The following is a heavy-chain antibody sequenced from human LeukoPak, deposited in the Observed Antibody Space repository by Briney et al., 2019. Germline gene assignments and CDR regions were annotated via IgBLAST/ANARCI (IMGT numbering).Heavy chain of an antibody. CDR2: VYTSGST. V-gene: IGHV4-4*07. Sequence: SETLSLTCTVSGRSISSYYWSWIRQSPGKGLEWIGRVYTSGSTNYNPSLKSRVTMSVDTSKNQISLKVNSVTAADTAVYYRARESYSTSYLFDFWGQGTLVTVSS. CDR3: ARESYSTSYLFDF. CDR1: GRSISSYY. J-gene: IGHJ4*02. D-gene: IGHD6-6*01.